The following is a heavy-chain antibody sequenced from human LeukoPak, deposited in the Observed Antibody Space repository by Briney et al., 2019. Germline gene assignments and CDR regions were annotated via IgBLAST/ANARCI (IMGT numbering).Heavy chain of an antibody. Sequence: PSETLSVICTVSGGSISSSDYYWSWIRQPPGKGLEWIGYIYYSGSTSYNPSLKSRITISVDTSKNQFSLKLTSVTAADTAVYYSARGFHAHNAFDIWGQGTMVTVSS. V-gene: IGHV4-30-4*01. J-gene: IGHJ3*02. CDR3: ARGFHAHNAFDI. CDR2: IYYSGST. CDR1: GGSISSSDYY.